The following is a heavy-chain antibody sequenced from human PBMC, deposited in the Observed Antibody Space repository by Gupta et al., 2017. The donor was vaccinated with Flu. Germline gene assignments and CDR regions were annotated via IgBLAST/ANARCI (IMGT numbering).Heavy chain of an antibody. CDR3: SQLTGPY. D-gene: IGHD7-27*01. CDR2: INPDRGDT. V-gene: IGHV1-2*02. J-gene: IGHJ4*02. Sequence: VQSGAEVKKTGASVRVSCKASGFVFTGYYLHWVRQAPGQGLEWMGWINPDRGDTKFAPKFQGRVTMTRDTSITKDYMEVTRLTSNDTAVEYCSQLTGPYWGQGTLVVVS. CDR1: GFVFTGYY.